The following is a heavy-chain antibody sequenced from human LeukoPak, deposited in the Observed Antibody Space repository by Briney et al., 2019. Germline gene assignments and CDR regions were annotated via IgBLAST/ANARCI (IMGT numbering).Heavy chain of an antibody. J-gene: IGHJ4*02. CDR3: GRGHWGLDY. D-gene: IGHD7-27*01. CDR2: ISNGGDSI. V-gene: IGHV3-11*04. Sequence: PGGSPRLSCEASGFTFHDSYMTWIRQAPGKGLEWVSFISNGGDSIYYADSVKGRFITSRDNAKSSLYLQMNSLRAEDTALYYCGRGHWGLDYWGQGALVTVSS. CDR1: GFTFHDSY.